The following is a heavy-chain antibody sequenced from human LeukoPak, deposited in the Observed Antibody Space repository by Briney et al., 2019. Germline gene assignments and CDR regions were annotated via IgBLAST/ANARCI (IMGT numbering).Heavy chain of an antibody. V-gene: IGHV4-59*01. D-gene: IGHD6-13*01. CDR2: IYYSGTT. CDR3: ARGVYIAAAQYGY. J-gene: IGHJ4*02. CDR1: GGSISSYY. Sequence: KPSETLSLTCTVSGGSISSYYWSWIRQPPGKGLEGFGYIYYSGTTNYTPSLKSRVTISVDTSKNQFSLKLSSVTAADTAVYYCARGVYIAAAQYGYWGQGTLVTVSS.